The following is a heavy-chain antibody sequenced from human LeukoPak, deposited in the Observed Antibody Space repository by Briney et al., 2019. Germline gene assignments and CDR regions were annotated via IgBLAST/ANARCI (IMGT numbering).Heavy chain of an antibody. D-gene: IGHD3-22*01. J-gene: IGHJ1*01. V-gene: IGHV3-74*01. Sequence: GGSLRLSCAASGFTFSSYWMHWARQAPGKGLVWVSRIKSDGSTNYADSVKGRFTISRDNTKNTVSLQMNSLRAEDTGVYYCARAPSEIGGYYPEYFRHWGQGTLVTVSS. CDR2: IKSDGST. CDR1: GFTFSSYW. CDR3: ARAPSEIGGYYPEYFRH.